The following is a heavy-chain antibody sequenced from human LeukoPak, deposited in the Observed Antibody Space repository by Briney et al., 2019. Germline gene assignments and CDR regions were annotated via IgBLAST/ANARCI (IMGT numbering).Heavy chain of an antibody. Sequence: GSSVKVSCKASGGTFSSYAISWVRQAPGHGLDWMGRIIPIFGTAKYAQKFQGRVTITTDESTSTAYMELSSLRSEDTAVYYCARDLGQHNWFDPRGQGTLVTVSS. CDR2: IIPIFGTA. CDR1: GGTFSSYA. V-gene: IGHV1-69*05. CDR3: ARDLGQHNWFDP. D-gene: IGHD6-13*01. J-gene: IGHJ5*02.